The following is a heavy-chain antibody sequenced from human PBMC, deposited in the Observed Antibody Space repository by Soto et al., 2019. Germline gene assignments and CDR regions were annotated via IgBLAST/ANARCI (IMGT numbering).Heavy chain of an antibody. Sequence: QLQLQESGPGLVKPSETLSLTCTVSGGSISSSSYYWGWIRQPPGKGLEWIGSIYYSGSTYYNPSLKSRATISVVTPPTPFSLKLRSVTAADTAVYYCARFTRHVLTMVRGVLPDYWGQGTLVTVSS. CDR3: ARFTRHVLTMVRGVLPDY. CDR1: GGSISSSSYY. D-gene: IGHD3-10*01. J-gene: IGHJ4*02. V-gene: IGHV4-39*01. CDR2: IYYSGST.